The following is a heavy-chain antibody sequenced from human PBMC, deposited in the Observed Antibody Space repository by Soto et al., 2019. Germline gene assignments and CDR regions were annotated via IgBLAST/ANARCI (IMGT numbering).Heavy chain of an antibody. D-gene: IGHD3-10*01. V-gene: IGHV1-8*01. CDR3: ARGRASGSYYLLDY. CDR1: GNTFTSYD. CDR2: INPNSGNI. J-gene: IGHJ4*02. Sequence: ASVECSCKTSGNTFTSYDINWVLQALGHGLEWMGWINPNSGNIGYAQKFQGRVTMTRDTAIRTAYMEVSRLRSDDTAVYYCARGRASGSYYLLDYWGQGTLVTVSS.